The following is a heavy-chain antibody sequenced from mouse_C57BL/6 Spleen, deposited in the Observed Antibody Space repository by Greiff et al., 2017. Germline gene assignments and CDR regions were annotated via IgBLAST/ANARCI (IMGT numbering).Heavy chain of an antibody. Sequence: QVQLQQSGPELVKPGASVKISCKASGYAFSSSWMNWVKQRPGKGLEWIGRIYPGDGDTNYNGKFKGKATLTADKSSSTAYMQLSSLTSEDSAVXFCAREGITTVVGSYYFDYWGQGTTLTVSS. CDR1: GYAFSSSW. V-gene: IGHV1-82*01. J-gene: IGHJ2*01. CDR3: AREGITTVVGSYYFDY. D-gene: IGHD1-1*01. CDR2: IYPGDGDT.